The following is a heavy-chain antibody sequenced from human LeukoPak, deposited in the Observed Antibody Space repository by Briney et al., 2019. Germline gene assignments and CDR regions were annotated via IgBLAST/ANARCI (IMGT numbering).Heavy chain of an antibody. CDR3: ARVVSFSSSDNRFDP. V-gene: IGHV3-73*01. J-gene: IGHJ5*02. D-gene: IGHD6-13*01. CDR2: IRSKGNSYAT. CDR1: GFSFSASA. Sequence: GGSLRLSCAASGFSFSASAMHWVRQASGKGLEWVGRIRSKGNSYATEYGASVKGRFTISRDDSKNTAYLQMNSLKTEDTAVYYCARVVSFSSSDNRFDPWGQGTLVTVSS.